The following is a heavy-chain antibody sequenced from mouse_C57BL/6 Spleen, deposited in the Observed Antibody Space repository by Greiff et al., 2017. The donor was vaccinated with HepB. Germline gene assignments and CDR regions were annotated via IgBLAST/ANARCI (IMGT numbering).Heavy chain of an antibody. Sequence: EVKVVESGAELVRPGASVKLSCTASGFNIKDYYMHWVKQRPEQGLEWIGRIDPEDGDTEYASKFPGKATMTANTSSNTAYLQLSSLTSEDTAVYYCTTGDRYYYFDYWGQGTTLTVSS. CDR1: GFNIKDYY. V-gene: IGHV14-1*01. CDR3: TTGDRYYYFDY. D-gene: IGHD2-12*01. J-gene: IGHJ2*01. CDR2: IDPEDGDT.